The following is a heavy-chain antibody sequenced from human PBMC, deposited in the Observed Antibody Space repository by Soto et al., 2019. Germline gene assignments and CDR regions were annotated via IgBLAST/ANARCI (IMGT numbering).Heavy chain of an antibody. D-gene: IGHD3-22*01. V-gene: IGHV3-7*04. CDR1: GFTFSNFW. Sequence: GGSLRLSCAASGFTFSNFWMSWVRQAPGRGLEWLAIIRQDGSEDLYVDSLKDRFTISRDNAKNSLYLQINSLRAEDTAVYYCAGGSGWLIVHWGQGTLVTVSS. CDR3: AGGSGWLIVH. J-gene: IGHJ4*02. CDR2: IRQDGSED.